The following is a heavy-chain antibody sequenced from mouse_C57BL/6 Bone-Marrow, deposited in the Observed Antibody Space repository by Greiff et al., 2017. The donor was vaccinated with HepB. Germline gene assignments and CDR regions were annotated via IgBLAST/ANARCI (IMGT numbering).Heavy chain of an antibody. Sequence: EVKLQESGEGLVKPGGSLKLSCAASGFTFSSYAMSWVRQTPEKRLEWVAYISSGGDSIYYADTVKGRFTISRYNARNALYLQMSSLKSEDTAMYYCTRDPRFFDGYAMDYWGQGTSVTVSS. V-gene: IGHV5-9-1*02. CDR3: TRDPRFFDGYAMDY. CDR2: ISSGGDSI. CDR1: GFTFSSYA. J-gene: IGHJ4*01.